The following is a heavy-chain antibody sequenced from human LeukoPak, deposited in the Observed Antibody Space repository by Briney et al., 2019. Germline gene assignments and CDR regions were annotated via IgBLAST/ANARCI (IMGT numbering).Heavy chain of an antibody. CDR2: IKGDESDD. Sequence: GGSLRLSCAASGFSFSRYWMTWVRQAPGKGLEWVANIKGDESDDHYVASVKGRFTISRDNAKNSLYLQMNSLRAEDTAVYYCARRPAAAANWFDPWGQGTLVTVSS. CDR1: GFSFSRYW. D-gene: IGHD6-13*01. J-gene: IGHJ5*02. V-gene: IGHV3-7*01. CDR3: ARRPAAAANWFDP.